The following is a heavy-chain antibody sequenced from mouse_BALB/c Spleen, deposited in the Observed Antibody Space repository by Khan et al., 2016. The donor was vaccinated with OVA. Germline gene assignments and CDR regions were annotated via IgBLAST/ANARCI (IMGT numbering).Heavy chain of an antibody. Sequence: EVELVESGGGLVQPGGSRKLSCAASGFNFSDYGMAWVRQAHGKGPEWVAFISTLAYSIYYADTVTGRFTISRENAKNTLYLEMSTLMSGDTAMYYCARSWAMDDWGQGTSVTVSS. CDR1: GFNFSDYG. J-gene: IGHJ4*01. CDR3: ARSWAMDD. CDR2: ISTLAYSI. V-gene: IGHV5-15*02.